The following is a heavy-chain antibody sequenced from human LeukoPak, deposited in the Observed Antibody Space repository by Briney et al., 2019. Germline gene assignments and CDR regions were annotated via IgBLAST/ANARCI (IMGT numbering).Heavy chain of an antibody. CDR2: MSGSGDTT. Sequence: PGGSLRLSCAASGFDFNDFAMTWVRQAPGKGLEWVSSMSGSGDTTEYAASVKGRFTISRDNAKKTLYLEMNSLRAEDTAVYYCAREGTLNAFDIWGQGTMVTVSS. CDR1: GFDFNDFA. V-gene: IGHV3-23*01. CDR3: AREGTLNAFDI. J-gene: IGHJ3*02.